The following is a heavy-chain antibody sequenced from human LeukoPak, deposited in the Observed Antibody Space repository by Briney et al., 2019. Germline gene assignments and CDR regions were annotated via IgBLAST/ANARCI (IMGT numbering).Heavy chain of an antibody. D-gene: IGHD3-10*01. J-gene: IGHJ4*02. CDR2: ISAYNGNT. CDR3: AREYGSGSYYILDY. CDR1: GYTFTSYG. V-gene: IGHV1-18*01. Sequence: ASVKVSCKASGYTFTSYGISWVRQAPGQGLEWMGWISAYNGNTNYAQKFQGRVTMTTDTSTSTAYMELRSLRSDDTAVYYCAREYGSGSYYILDYWGQGTLVTVSS.